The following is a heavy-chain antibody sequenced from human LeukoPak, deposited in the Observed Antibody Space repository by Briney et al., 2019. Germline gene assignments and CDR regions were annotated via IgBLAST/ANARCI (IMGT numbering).Heavy chain of an antibody. CDR3: ARVQSGSYFYYYYYMDV. V-gene: IGHV1-8*01. Sequence: GASVKVSCKASVYTFTSYDIKWVRQATGQGLEWMGWMNPNSGNTGYAQEFQGRVTMTRNTSISTAYMELSSLRSEDTAVYYCARVQSGSYFYYYYYMDVWGKGTTATVSS. CDR1: VYTFTSYD. J-gene: IGHJ6*03. D-gene: IGHD1-26*01. CDR2: MNPNSGNT.